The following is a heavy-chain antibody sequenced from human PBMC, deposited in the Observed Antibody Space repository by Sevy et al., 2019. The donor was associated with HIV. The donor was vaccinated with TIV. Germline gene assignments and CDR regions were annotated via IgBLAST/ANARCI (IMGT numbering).Heavy chain of an antibody. CDR2: INSDGSST. Sequence: GGSLRLSCAASGFTFSSYWMHWVRQAPGKGLVWVSRINSDGSSTSYADSVKGRFTISRDNAKNTLYLQMNSLRAEDTAVYYCARDMRTTDYYYGMDVWGQGTTVTVSS. V-gene: IGHV3-74*01. CDR3: ARDMRTTDYYYGMDV. D-gene: IGHD4-17*01. CDR1: GFTFSSYW. J-gene: IGHJ6*02.